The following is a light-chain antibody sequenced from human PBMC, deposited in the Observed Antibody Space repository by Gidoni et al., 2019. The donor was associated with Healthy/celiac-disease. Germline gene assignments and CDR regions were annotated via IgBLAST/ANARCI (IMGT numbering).Light chain of an antibody. CDR2: WAS. V-gene: IGKV4-1*01. J-gene: IGKJ1*01. Sequence: LGERATINCKSSQSVLYSSNNKNYLAWYQQKPGQPPKLLIYWASTRESGVPDRFSGSGSGTDFTLTISSLQAEDVAVYYCQQYYSTPWTFGQGTKVEIK. CDR1: QSVLYSSNNKNY. CDR3: QQYYSTPWT.